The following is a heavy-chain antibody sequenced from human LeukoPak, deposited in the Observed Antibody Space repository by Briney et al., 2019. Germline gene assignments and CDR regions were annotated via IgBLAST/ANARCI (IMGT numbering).Heavy chain of an antibody. V-gene: IGHV4-39*07. D-gene: IGHD6-19*01. CDR3: ARGHYQVEQWLVFDY. CDR2: IYNSGST. Sequence: PSETLSLTCTVSGGSISSDSYYWGWIRQPPGKGLDWIGNIYNSGSTYYNPSLKSRVTISADTSKNQFSLNLSSVTAADTAVYYCARGHYQVEQWLVFDYWAREPWSPSPQ. J-gene: IGHJ4*02. CDR1: GGSISSDSYY.